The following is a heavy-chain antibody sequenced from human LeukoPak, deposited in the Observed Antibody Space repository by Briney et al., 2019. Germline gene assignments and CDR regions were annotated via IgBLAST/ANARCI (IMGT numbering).Heavy chain of an antibody. Sequence: GGSLRLSCAASGFTFSIYAMTWVRQVPGKGLEWVSGISGSGGSTYYADSVKGRFIISRDNAKNSLYLQMNSLRAEDTAVYHCARQRVTKDSYYYYGMDVWGQGTTVTVSS. V-gene: IGHV3-23*01. CDR1: GFTFSIYA. CDR2: ISGSGGST. J-gene: IGHJ6*02. D-gene: IGHD5-18*01. CDR3: ARQRVTKDSYYYYGMDV.